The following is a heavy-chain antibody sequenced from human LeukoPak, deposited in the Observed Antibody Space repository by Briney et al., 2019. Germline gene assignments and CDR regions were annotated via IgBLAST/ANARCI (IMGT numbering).Heavy chain of an antibody. CDR1: GGTFSGYA. CDR3: ARDGEMATIYFDY. V-gene: IGHV1-69*04. D-gene: IGHD5-24*01. CDR2: IIPIVGIA. J-gene: IGHJ4*02. Sequence: GASVKVSCTASGGTFSGYALTWVRQAPGQGLEWMGTIIPIVGIANYAQKFQGRVTITADKSTSTAYMELSSLRSEDTAVYYCARDGEMATIYFDYWGQGTLVTVSS.